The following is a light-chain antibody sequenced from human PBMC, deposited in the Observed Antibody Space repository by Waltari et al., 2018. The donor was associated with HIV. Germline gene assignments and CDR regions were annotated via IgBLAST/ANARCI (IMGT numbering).Light chain of an antibody. CDR2: EVS. CDR1: SSDVGGYYS. CDR3: CSYAGTYTYVL. Sequence: QSALTPPRSVSGSPGQSVTISCTGTSSDVGGYYSVSWYLQHPGKVPKLIIYEVSKRPSGVPDRFSGSKSGNTASLTISGLQTEDEADYFCCSYAGTYTYVLFGGGTKLTVL. J-gene: IGLJ3*02. V-gene: IGLV2-11*01.